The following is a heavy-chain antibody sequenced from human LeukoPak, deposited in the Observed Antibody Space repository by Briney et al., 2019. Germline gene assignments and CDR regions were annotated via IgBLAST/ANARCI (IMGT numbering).Heavy chain of an antibody. CDR3: ATLNPTVAFTMDY. D-gene: IGHD6-19*01. J-gene: IGHJ4*02. CDR2: ISHSGST. CDR1: GGSIRSSNW. V-gene: IGHV4-4*02. Sequence: SETLSLTCAVSGGSIRSSNWWSWVRQPPGKGLEWIGEISHSGSTNYNPSLKSRVTISVDQSKNQFSLEMTSVTVADTAVYYCATLNPTVAFTMDYWGQGTLVTVSS.